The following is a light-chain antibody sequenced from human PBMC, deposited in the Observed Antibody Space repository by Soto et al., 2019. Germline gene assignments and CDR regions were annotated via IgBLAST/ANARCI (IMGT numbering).Light chain of an antibody. J-gene: IGLJ3*02. V-gene: IGLV6-57*01. CDR2: EDN. Sequence: NFMLTQPHSVSESPGKTVTISCTGSSGSIASNYVQWYQQRQGSSPTTVIYEDNQSPSGVPDRFSGSIDSSSNSASLTISGLKTEDEADYYCQSFDSSDQVFGGGTKLTVL. CDR3: QSFDSSDQV. CDR1: SGSIASNY.